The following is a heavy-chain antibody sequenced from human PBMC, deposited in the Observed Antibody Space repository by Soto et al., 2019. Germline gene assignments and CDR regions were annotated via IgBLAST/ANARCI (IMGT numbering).Heavy chain of an antibody. CDR2: ISGSGGST. V-gene: IGHV3-23*01. Sequence: GSLRLSCAASGFTFSSYAMSGVRQAPGKGLEWVSAISGSGGSTYYADSVKGRFTISRDNSKNTLYLQMNSLRAEDTAVYYCAKDLGYCSSTSCYDGMDVWGQGTTVTVSS. CDR1: GFTFSSYA. CDR3: AKDLGYCSSTSCYDGMDV. J-gene: IGHJ6*02. D-gene: IGHD2-2*01.